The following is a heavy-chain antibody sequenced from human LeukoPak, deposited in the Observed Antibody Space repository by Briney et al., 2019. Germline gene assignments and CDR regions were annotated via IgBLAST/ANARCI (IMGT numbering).Heavy chain of an antibody. CDR1: GFTFDRFT. J-gene: IGHJ5*01. D-gene: IGHD2-21*02. Sequence: PGGSLRLSCAASGFTFDRFTIHWVRQTPGKGLEWVSLINRRGHTFYADPVKGRFTISRDNSRNSVFLQMNSLRPEDTALYHCAKEVDCPSDCLFFHSWGQGTLVTVSS. CDR3: AKEVDCPSDCLFFHS. CDR2: INRRGHT. V-gene: IGHV3-43*01.